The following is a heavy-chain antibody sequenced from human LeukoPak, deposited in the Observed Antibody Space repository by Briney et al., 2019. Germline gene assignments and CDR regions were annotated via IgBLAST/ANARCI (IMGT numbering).Heavy chain of an antibody. CDR1: GFTFSSYW. Sequence: GGSLRLSCAPSGFTFSSYWMSWVRQAPGKGLEWVANIKQDGSEKYYVDSVKGRFTISRDNAKNSLYLQMNSLRAEDTAVYYCARASGSSWTRWGQGTLVTVSS. CDR2: IKQDGSEK. D-gene: IGHD6-13*01. CDR3: ARASGSSWTR. J-gene: IGHJ4*02. V-gene: IGHV3-7*01.